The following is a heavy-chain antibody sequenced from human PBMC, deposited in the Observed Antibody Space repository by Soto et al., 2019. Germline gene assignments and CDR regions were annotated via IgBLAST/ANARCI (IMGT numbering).Heavy chain of an antibody. J-gene: IGHJ4*02. V-gene: IGHV1-69*13. D-gene: IGHD3-22*01. CDR2: IIPIFGTA. CDR1: GGTLSSYA. Sequence: GASVKVSCKDSGGTLSSYAISWVRQAPGQGLEWMGGIIPIFGTANYAQKFQGRVTITADESTSTAYMELSSLRSEDTAVYYCARLSLDSSGDFDYWGQGTLVTVSS. CDR3: ARLSLDSSGDFDY.